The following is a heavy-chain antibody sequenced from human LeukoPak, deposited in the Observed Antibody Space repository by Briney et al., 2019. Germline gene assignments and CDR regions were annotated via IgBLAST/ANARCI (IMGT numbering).Heavy chain of an antibody. CDR2: IYYSGST. CDR1: GGSISSSSHY. Sequence: SETLSLTCTVSGGSISSSSHYWGWIRQPPGKGLEWIGSIYYSGSTYYNPSLKSRVTISVDTSKNQFSLKLSSVTAADTAVYYCARAVAGDYYFDYWGQGTLVTVSS. V-gene: IGHV4-39*01. CDR3: ARAVAGDYYFDY. D-gene: IGHD6-19*01. J-gene: IGHJ4*02.